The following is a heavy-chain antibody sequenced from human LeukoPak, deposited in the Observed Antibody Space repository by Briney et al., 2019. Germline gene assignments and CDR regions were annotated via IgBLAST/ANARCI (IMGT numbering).Heavy chain of an antibody. J-gene: IGHJ4*02. D-gene: IGHD3-3*01. Sequence: ASVKVSCKASGGTFSSYAISWVRQAPGQGLEWMGGIIPIFGTANYAQKFQGRVTITADESTSTAYMELSSLRSEDTAVYYCAVPKKQDDFWSGYYLPYYFDYWGQGTLVTVSS. CDR1: GGTFSSYA. V-gene: IGHV1-69*13. CDR3: AVPKKQDDFWSGYYLPYYFDY. CDR2: IIPIFGTA.